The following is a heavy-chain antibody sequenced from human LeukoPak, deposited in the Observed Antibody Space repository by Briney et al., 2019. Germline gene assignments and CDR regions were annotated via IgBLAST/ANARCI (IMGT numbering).Heavy chain of an antibody. CDR3: ARDQCSGGSCYSQYQSPDDAFDI. D-gene: IGHD2-15*01. J-gene: IGHJ3*02. CDR2: IIPIFGTA. CDR1: GFTFSSYA. Sequence: GGSLRLSCAASGFTFSSYAISWVRQAPGQGLEWMGGIIPIFGTANYAQKFQGRVTITADESTSTAYMELSSLRSEDTAVYYCARDQCSGGSCYSQYQSPDDAFDIWGQGTMVTVSS. V-gene: IGHV1-69*01.